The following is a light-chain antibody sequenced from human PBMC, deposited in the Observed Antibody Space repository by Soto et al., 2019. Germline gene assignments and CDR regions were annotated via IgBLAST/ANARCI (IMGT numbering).Light chain of an antibody. Sequence: QAALTRPTSVSGSPGQSITISCTGTSSDIGAYNSVSWYQHHPGKAPKLIVFQVSFRPSAVSDRFSGSKSDNTASLTISGLQTEDEADYYCLSYTASSTFVFGNGRKVTV. V-gene: IGLV2-14*01. CDR2: QVS. J-gene: IGLJ1*01. CDR1: SSDIGAYNS. CDR3: LSYTASSTFV.